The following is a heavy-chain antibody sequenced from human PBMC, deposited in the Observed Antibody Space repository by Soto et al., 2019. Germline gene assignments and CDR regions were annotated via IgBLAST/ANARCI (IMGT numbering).Heavy chain of an antibody. Sequence: EVQLLESGGGLVQPGGSLRLSCVGSGFFFSSYTMTWVRQAPGKGLEWVSSFSATSENTYYADSVRGRFTISRDNSKNTLFLQMKRLTGEDTGMYYCAKARDQQWVRLPFDFWGQGILVIVSS. J-gene: IGHJ4*02. CDR2: FSATSENT. D-gene: IGHD6-19*01. CDR1: GFFFSSYT. V-gene: IGHV3-23*01. CDR3: AKARDQQWVRLPFDF.